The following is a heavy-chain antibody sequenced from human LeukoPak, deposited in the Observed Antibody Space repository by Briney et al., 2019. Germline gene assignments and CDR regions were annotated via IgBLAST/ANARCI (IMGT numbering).Heavy chain of an antibody. CDR1: GFTFSSYW. V-gene: IGHV3-74*01. J-gene: IGHJ6*03. Sequence: GGSLRLSCAASGFTFSSYWMHWVRQAPGKGLVWVSRINTDGSSTSYADSVKGRFTISRDNAKNTLYLQMNSLRAEDTAVYYCAGGGTDYYCYYMDVWGKGTTVTVSS. CDR3: AGGGTDYYCYYMDV. CDR2: INTDGSST.